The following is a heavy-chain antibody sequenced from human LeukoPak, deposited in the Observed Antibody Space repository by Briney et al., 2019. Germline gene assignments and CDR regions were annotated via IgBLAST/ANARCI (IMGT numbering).Heavy chain of an antibody. CDR2: IYTSGST. D-gene: IGHD5-18*01. J-gene: IGHJ4*02. CDR1: GGSISSGSYY. CDR3: ARERTDTSMDY. V-gene: IGHV4-61*02. Sequence: SETLSLTCTASGGSISSGSYYWTWIRQPAGKGLEWIGRIYTSGSTNHNPSLKSRVTISLDTSENQFSLKLISVTAADTAVYFCARERTDTSMDYWGQGTLVTVSS.